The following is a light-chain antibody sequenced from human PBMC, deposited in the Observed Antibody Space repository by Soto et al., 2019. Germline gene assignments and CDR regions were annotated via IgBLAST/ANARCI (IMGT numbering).Light chain of an antibody. V-gene: IGLV2-14*03. CDR1: SSDIGAYNF. CDR2: DVN. CDR3: TSWTTCNTMI. J-gene: IGLJ2*01. Sequence: QSALTQPASVSGSPGQSITISCTGTSSDIGAYNFVSWYQQHPGKAPKLMLYDVNIRPSGVSNRFSGSKSGNTASLTISGPQAEDEADYYCTSWTTCNTMIFGGGTKLTVL.